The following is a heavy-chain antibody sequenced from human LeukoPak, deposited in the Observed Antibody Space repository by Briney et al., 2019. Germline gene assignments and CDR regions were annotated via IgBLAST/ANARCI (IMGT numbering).Heavy chain of an antibody. V-gene: IGHV4-34*01. Sequence: PSETLSLTCAAYGGSFSGYYWSWIRQPPGKGLEWIGEINHSGSTNYNPSLKSRVTISVDTSKNQFSLKLSSVTAADTAVYYCARGLDRGYCSGGSCYRRSYYYYGMDVWGQGTTVTVSS. D-gene: IGHD2-15*01. CDR2: INHSGST. CDR1: GGSFSGYY. CDR3: ARGLDRGYCSGGSCYRRSYYYYGMDV. J-gene: IGHJ6*02.